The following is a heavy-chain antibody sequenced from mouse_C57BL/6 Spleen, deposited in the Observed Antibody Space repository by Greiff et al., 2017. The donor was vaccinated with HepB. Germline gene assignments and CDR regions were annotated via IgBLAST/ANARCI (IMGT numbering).Heavy chain of an antibody. J-gene: IGHJ2*01. Sequence: EVPLQQSGAELVKPGASVKLSCTASGFNINDYYMHWVKQRTEQGLEWIGRIDPADGETKYAPNFQGKATITADTSANTAYLQLSSLTSEDTAVYYCARDYSNVFDYWGQGTTLTVAS. CDR2: IDPADGET. D-gene: IGHD2-5*01. V-gene: IGHV14-2*01. CDR1: GFNINDYY. CDR3: ARDYSNVFDY.